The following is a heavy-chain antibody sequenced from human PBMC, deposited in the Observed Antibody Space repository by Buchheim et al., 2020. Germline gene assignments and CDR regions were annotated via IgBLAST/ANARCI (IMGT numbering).Heavy chain of an antibody. CDR3: ARENRDGYRNGVDV. Sequence: QLQLQESGPGLVKPSETLSLTCTVSGGSISNSAYFWGWIRQPPGKGPEWIGTIRYSGTTYFNPSLQNRVTISVDTSKNQFSLTLRSVTAADTALYYCARENRDGYRNGVDVWGQGTT. J-gene: IGHJ6*02. D-gene: IGHD5-24*01. CDR1: GGSISNSAYF. V-gene: IGHV4-39*07. CDR2: IRYSGTT.